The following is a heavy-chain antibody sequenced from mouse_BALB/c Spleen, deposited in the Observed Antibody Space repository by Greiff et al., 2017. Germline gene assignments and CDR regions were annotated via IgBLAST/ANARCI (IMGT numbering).Heavy chain of an antibody. CDR1: GFNIKDTY. D-gene: IGHD1-1*01. CDR3: APTLITTVVARYFDV. V-gene: IGHV14-3*02. Sequence: LQESGAELVKPGASVKLSCTASGFNIKDTYMHWVKQRPEQGLEWIGRIDPANGNTKYDPKFQGKATITADTSSNTAYLQLSSLTSEDTAVYYCAPTLITTVVARYFDVWGAGTTVTVSS. J-gene: IGHJ1*01. CDR2: IDPANGNT.